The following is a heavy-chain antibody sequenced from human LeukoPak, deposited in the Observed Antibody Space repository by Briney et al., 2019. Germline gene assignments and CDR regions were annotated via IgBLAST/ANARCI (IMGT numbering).Heavy chain of an antibody. D-gene: IGHD6-19*01. J-gene: IGHJ3*02. V-gene: IGHV3-23*01. CDR2: ISGSGGST. CDR1: GFTSSSYG. Sequence: GGSLRLSCAASGFTSSSYGMSWVRQAPGKGLEWVSGISGSGGSTYYADSVKGRFTISRDNSKNTLHLQMNSLRADDTAVYYCAKAHSSGWYGDAFDIWGQGTMVTVSS. CDR3: AKAHSSGWYGDAFDI.